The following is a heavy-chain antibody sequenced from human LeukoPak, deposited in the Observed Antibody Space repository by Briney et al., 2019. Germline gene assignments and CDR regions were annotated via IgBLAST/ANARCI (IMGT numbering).Heavy chain of an antibody. Sequence: GGSLRLSCAASGFTFSIYSMSWVRQAPGKGLEWVSYISGSGGSAYYADSVKGRFTISRDNSKNTLYLQMNSLRAEDTAVYFCTRATHDYGDYVTRPQWYFDFWGRGTLVTVSS. D-gene: IGHD4-17*01. J-gene: IGHJ2*01. CDR3: TRATHDYGDYVTRPQWYFDF. CDR2: ISGSGGSA. CDR1: GFTFSIYS. V-gene: IGHV3-23*01.